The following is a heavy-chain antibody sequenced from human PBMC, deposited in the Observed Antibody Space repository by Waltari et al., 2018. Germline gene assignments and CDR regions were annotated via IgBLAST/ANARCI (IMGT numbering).Heavy chain of an antibody. J-gene: IGHJ5*02. Sequence: EVQVLESGGDLVQPGGSLRLTCAASGFIFSSYAINWVRQATGKGLCGVSGSKGDGGKTYYADSVKGRFTLSRDNSKNTLTLQMNNLRGEDTAIYYCAKAHFYDTSGYIEHWGQGTLVTVSS. CDR3: AKAHFYDTSGYIEH. CDR1: GFIFSSYA. D-gene: IGHD3-22*01. CDR2: SKGDGGKT. V-gene: IGHV3-23*01.